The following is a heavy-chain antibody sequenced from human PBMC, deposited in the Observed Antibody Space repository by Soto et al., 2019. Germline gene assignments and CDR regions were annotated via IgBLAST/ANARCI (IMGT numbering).Heavy chain of an antibody. D-gene: IGHD2-2*02. CDR2: INHSGST. CDR3: ASTGLEEDIVVVPAAIPDY. Sequence: SETLSLTCAVYGGSFSGYYWSWIRQPPGKGLEWIGEINHSGSTNYNPSLKSRVTISVDTSKNQFSLKLSSVTAADTAVYYCASTGLEEDIVVVPAAIPDYWGQGTLVTVSS. CDR1: GGSFSGYY. V-gene: IGHV4-34*01. J-gene: IGHJ4*02.